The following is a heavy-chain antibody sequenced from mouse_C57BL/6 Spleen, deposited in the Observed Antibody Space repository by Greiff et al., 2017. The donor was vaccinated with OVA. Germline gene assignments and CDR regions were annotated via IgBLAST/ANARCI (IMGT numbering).Heavy chain of an antibody. CDR2: IYPRDGST. Sequence: QVQLQQSGPELVKPGASVKLSCKASGYTFTSYYINWVKQRPGQGLEWIGWIYPRDGSTKYNEKFKGKATLTVDTSSRTAYMELHSLTSEDSVVYLCAREYDYDRGYFDYWGKGTTLTVSS. D-gene: IGHD2-4*01. J-gene: IGHJ2*01. CDR1: GYTFTSYY. CDR3: AREYDYDRGYFDY. V-gene: IGHV1-85*01.